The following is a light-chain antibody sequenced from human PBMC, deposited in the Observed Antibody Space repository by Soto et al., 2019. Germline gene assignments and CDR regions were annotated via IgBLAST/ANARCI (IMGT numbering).Light chain of an antibody. CDR1: QSISSW. CDR3: QQYNSYSPYT. CDR2: KAS. Sequence: DIQMTXSPSTLSASVGDRVTITCRASQSISSWLAWYQQKPGKAPKLLIYKASSLESGVPSRFSGSGSGTEFTLTISSLQPDDFATYYCQQYNSYSPYTFGQGTKLEIK. J-gene: IGKJ2*01. V-gene: IGKV1-5*03.